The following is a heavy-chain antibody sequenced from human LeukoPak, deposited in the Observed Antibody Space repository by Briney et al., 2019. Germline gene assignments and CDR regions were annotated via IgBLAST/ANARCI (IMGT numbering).Heavy chain of an antibody. V-gene: IGHV1-8*01. Sequence: ASVKVSCKASGYTFTSYDINWVRQATGQGLEWMGWMNPNSGNTGYAQKFQGRVTMTRNTSISTAYMELSSLRSEDTAVYYCARLFSGWYYFDYWGQGTLVTVSS. CDR2: MNPNSGNT. CDR3: ARLFSGWYYFDY. CDR1: GYTFTSYD. J-gene: IGHJ4*02. D-gene: IGHD6-19*01.